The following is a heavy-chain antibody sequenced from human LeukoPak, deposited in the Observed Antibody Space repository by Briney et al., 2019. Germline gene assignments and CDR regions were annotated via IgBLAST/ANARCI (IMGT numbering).Heavy chain of an antibody. CDR1: GGSINSHY. CDR2: IYYTGKN. D-gene: IGHD6-19*01. CDR3: VRRDTGWNYFDY. Sequence: KPSETLSLTCAVSGGSINSHYWGWIRQPPGKGLQWIVDIYYTGKNNYNPSLKSRVTISQYTSKDHLSLNLTSVLAADTAIYYCVRRDTGWNYFDYWGQGILVTVSS. V-gene: IGHV4-59*08. J-gene: IGHJ4*02.